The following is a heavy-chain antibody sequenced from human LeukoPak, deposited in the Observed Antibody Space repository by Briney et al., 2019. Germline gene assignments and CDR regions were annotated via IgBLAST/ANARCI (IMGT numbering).Heavy chain of an antibody. J-gene: IGHJ4*02. CDR1: GFTFSSYA. Sequence: GGSLRLSCAASGFTFSSYAMHWVRQAPGKGLEYVAAISNNGGSTYYADSVKGRFTISRDNSKNTLYLQMSSLRTEDTAVYFCVKDRIGGYFDFWGQGTLVSVSS. V-gene: IGHV3-64D*06. CDR2: ISNNGGST. D-gene: IGHD4-23*01. CDR3: VKDRIGGYFDF.